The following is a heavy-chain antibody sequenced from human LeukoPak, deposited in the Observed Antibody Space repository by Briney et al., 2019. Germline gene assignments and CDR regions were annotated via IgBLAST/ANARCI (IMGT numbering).Heavy chain of an antibody. D-gene: IGHD1-26*01. CDR2: ISYDGSNK. Sequence: PGGSPRLSCAASGFTFSSYGMHWVRQAPGKGLEWVAVISYDGSNKYYADSVKGRFTISRDNSKNTLYLQMNSLRAEDTAVYYCAKDDSGSYLLVTGALDYWGQGTLVTVSS. J-gene: IGHJ4*02. CDR3: AKDDSGSYLLVTGALDY. V-gene: IGHV3-30*18. CDR1: GFTFSSYG.